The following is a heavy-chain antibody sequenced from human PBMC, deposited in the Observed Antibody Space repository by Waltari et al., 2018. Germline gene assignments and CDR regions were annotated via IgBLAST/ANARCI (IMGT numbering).Heavy chain of an antibody. CDR2: IYYSGST. CDR3: ATAAGRENFDY. J-gene: IGHJ4*02. V-gene: IGHV4-59*11. CDR1: GAPISSHY. Sequence: QVQLQESGPGLVKPSETLSLTCTVSGAPISSHYWSWIRQPPGKGLEWIGYIYYSGSTNYNPSLKSRVTISVDTSKNQFSLKLSSVTAADTAVYYCATAAGRENFDYWGQGTLVTVSS.